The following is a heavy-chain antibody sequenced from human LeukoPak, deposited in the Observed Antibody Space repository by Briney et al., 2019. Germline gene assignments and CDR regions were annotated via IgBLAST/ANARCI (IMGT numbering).Heavy chain of an antibody. CDR1: GGTFSSYA. Sequence: SVKVSCKASGGTFSSYAISWVRQAPGQRLEWMGRIIPILGTANYAQKFQGRVTITADKSTSTAYMELSSLRSEDTAVYYCARVHLRIAVAGPYNGFDPWGQGTLVTVTS. CDR3: ARVHLRIAVAGPYNGFDP. CDR2: IIPILGTA. V-gene: IGHV1-69*04. J-gene: IGHJ5*02. D-gene: IGHD6-19*01.